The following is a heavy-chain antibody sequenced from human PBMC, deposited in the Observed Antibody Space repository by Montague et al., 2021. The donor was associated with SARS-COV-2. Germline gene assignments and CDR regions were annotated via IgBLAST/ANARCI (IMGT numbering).Heavy chain of an antibody. CDR3: ARGGYGGWTGYYFDY. CDR1: GDSISSYY. CDR2: ISYSGST. D-gene: IGHD4/OR15-4a*01. J-gene: IGHJ4*02. V-gene: IGHV4-59*12. Sequence: SESLSLTCTVSGDSISSYYWSWIRQPPGKGLEWVGYISYSGSTYYNPSLKSRVSVSVDTSKNQFSLKLSSVTAADTAMYYCARGGYGGWTGYYFDYWGQGTLVTVSS.